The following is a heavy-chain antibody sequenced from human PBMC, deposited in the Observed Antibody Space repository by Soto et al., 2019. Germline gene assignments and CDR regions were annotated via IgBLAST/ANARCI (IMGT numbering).Heavy chain of an antibody. J-gene: IGHJ4*02. V-gene: IGHV3-23*01. CDR3: ARRSSSWYFDY. D-gene: IGHD6-13*01. CDR2: ISGSGDST. Sequence: EVQLLESGEGLVQPGGSLRLSCAASGFTFSSYAMNWVRQAPGKGLEWVSVISGSGDSTYYADSVKGRFTISRDNSKNTLYLQMNSLRAEDTAVYYCARRSSSWYFDYWGQGTLVTVSS. CDR1: GFTFSSYA.